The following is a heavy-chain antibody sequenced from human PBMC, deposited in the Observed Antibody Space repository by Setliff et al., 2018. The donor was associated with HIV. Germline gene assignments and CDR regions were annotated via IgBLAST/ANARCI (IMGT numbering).Heavy chain of an antibody. D-gene: IGHD3-3*02. V-gene: IGHV3-30*02. J-gene: IGHJ4*02. Sequence: SCAASGFTFNTHGLHWVRQAPGKGLEWVAFIRYDGNYQSYADSVKGRFTISRDNSKNILHLQMSSLRTEDTAVYYCAKEDVVKETRVTIREYYFAYWGQGALVTVSS. CDR1: GFTFNTHG. CDR3: AKEDVVKETRVTIREYYFAY. CDR2: IRYDGNYQ.